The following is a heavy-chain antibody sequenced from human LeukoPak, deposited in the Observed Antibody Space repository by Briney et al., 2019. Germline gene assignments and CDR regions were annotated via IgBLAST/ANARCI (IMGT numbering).Heavy chain of an antibody. J-gene: IGHJ6*03. CDR2: IYYGGTT. CDR3: ARDDLQLVRRLGGTTEYYYYYYMDV. D-gene: IGHD6-13*01. V-gene: IGHV4-39*07. CDR1: GGSIRSNTYY. Sequence: PSETLSLTCTVSGGSIRSNTYYWGWIRQPPGKGLEWIGTIYYGGTTYYNPSLKSRVTISVDTSKNQFSLQLNSVTPEDTAVYFCARDDLQLVRRLGGTTEYYYYYYMDVWGKGTTVTVSS.